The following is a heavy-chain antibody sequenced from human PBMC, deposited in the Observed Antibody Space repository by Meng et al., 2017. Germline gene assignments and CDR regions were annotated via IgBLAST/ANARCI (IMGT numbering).Heavy chain of an antibody. J-gene: IGHJ4*02. V-gene: IGHV3-23*01. CDR2: ISGSGGST. CDR1: GFTFSSYA. Sequence: GESLKISCAASGFTFSSYAMSWVRQAPGKGLEWVSAISGSGGSTYYADSVKGRFTISRDNSKNTLHLQMNSLRAEDTAVYYCAKDRAPSAVTRENPYWGQGTLVTVSS. D-gene: IGHD4-17*01. CDR3: AKDRAPSAVTRENPY.